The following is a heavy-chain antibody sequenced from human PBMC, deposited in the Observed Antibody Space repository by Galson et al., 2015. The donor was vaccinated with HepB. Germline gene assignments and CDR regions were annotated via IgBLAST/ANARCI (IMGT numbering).Heavy chain of an antibody. Sequence: SVKVSCKASGYTFTSYNMHWVRQAPGQGLEWMGIINPSGGSTSYAQKLQGRVTMTRDTSTSTVYMELSGLRSEDTAVYYCARDQTYNYYDSSGYYDYWGQGTLVTVSS. CDR1: GYTFTSYN. D-gene: IGHD3-22*01. V-gene: IGHV1-46*04. CDR3: ARDQTYNYYDSSGYYDY. CDR2: INPSGGST. J-gene: IGHJ4*02.